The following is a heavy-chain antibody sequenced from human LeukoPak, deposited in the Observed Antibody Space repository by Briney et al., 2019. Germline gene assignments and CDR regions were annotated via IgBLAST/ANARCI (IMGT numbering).Heavy chain of an antibody. D-gene: IGHD3-3*01. J-gene: IGHJ4*02. CDR3: ARAKAVDSTYYDFWSGYLGY. Sequence: ASVKVSCKASGYTFTSYGISWVRQAPGQGLEWMGWISAYNGHTNYPQKLHCILTLPPHPSTSTAYLDLRSLRSDDTAVYYCARAKAVDSTYYDFWSGYLGYWGQGTLVTVSS. CDR2: ISAYNGHT. V-gene: IGHV1-18*01. CDR1: GYTFTSYG.